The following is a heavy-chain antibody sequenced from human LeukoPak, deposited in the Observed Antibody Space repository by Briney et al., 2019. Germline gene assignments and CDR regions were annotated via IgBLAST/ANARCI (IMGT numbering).Heavy chain of an antibody. CDR1: GGSISSYY. D-gene: IGHD3-22*01. J-gene: IGHJ4*02. Sequence: SETLSLTCTVSGGSISSYYWSWIRQPPGKGLEWIGYIYYSGSTNYNPSLKSRVTISVDTSKNQFSLKLSSVTAADTAVYYCARHAHYYDSRGYPDYWGQGTLVTVSS. CDR3: ARHAHYYDSRGYPDY. CDR2: IYYSGST. V-gene: IGHV4-59*08.